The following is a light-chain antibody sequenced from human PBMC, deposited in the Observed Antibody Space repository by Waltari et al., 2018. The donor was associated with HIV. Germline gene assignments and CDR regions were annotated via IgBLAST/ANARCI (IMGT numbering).Light chain of an antibody. Sequence: GDRVSITCRASRDVSNFLAWYQKKPGTAPKLLIYGASTLQSGVPSRFGGSGSGAQFTLTINSLQPDDFATYYCQQSDSYPLTFGQGTRL. J-gene: IGKJ5*01. CDR2: GAS. CDR3: QQSDSYPLT. CDR1: RDVSNF. V-gene: IGKV1-9*01.